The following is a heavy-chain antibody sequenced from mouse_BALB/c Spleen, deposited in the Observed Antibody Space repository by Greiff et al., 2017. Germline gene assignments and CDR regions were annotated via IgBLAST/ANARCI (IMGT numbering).Heavy chain of an antibody. Sequence: EVHLVESGGGLVQPGGSRKLSCAASGFTFSSFGMHWVRQAPEKGLEWVAYISSGSSTIYYADTVKGRFTISRDNPKNTLFLQMTSLRSEDTAMYYCARSGYTYYFDYWGQGTTLTVSS. D-gene: IGHD3-2*02. CDR1: GFTFSSFG. CDR3: ARSGYTYYFDY. J-gene: IGHJ2*01. V-gene: IGHV5-17*02. CDR2: ISSGSSTI.